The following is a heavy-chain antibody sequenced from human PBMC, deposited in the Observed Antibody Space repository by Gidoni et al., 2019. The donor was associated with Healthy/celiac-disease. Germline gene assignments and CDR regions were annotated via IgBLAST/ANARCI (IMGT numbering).Heavy chain of an antibody. D-gene: IGHD2-2*03. Sequence: QVQLQQWGAGLLKPSETLSLTCAVYGGSFSGYYWSWIRQPPGKGLEWIGEINHSGSTNYNPSLKSRVTISVDTSKNQFSLKLSSVTAADTAVYYCARGWWILSAFDIWGQGTMVTVSS. CDR2: INHSGST. J-gene: IGHJ3*02. V-gene: IGHV4-34*01. CDR3: ARGWWILSAFDI. CDR1: GGSFSGYY.